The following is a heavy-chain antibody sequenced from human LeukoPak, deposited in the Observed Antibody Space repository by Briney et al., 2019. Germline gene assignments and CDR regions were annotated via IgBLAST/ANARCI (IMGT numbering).Heavy chain of an antibody. Sequence: PAGSLRLSCVVSGITVSNYDMSWVRQAPGKGLKRVASIRESGGGTNYADSVKGRFTISRDNSMNTVYLQMNSLRAEDTAVYFCAKRGIVIRGVLITAFHKAAYYFDYWGQGILVTVSS. CDR1: GITVSNYD. CDR3: AKRGIVIRGVLITAFHKAAYYFDY. D-gene: IGHD3-10*01. J-gene: IGHJ4*02. CDR2: IRESGGGT. V-gene: IGHV3-23*01.